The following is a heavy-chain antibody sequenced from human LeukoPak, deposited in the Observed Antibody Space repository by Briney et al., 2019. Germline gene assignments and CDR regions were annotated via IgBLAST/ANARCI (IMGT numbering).Heavy chain of an antibody. CDR1: GGSISSYY. Sequence: SQTLSLTCTVSGGSISSYYWSWIRQPPGKGLEWIGYIYYSGSTNYNPSLKSRVTISVDTSKNQFSLKLSSVTAADTAVYYCVMDARGCSDINCSDAFDIWGQGTMVTVSS. D-gene: IGHD5-12*01. CDR3: VMDARGCSDINCSDAFDI. J-gene: IGHJ3*02. CDR2: IYYSGST. V-gene: IGHV4-59*01.